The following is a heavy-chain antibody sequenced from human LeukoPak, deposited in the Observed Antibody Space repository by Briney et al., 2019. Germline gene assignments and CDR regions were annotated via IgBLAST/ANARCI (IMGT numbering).Heavy chain of an antibody. Sequence: GESLKISCKGSGYSFTNYWIGWVRQKPGEGLEWMGIIYPGDSDTRYSPSFQGQVTISADKSINTAYLQWSSLKASDTAIYYCARLSSGWYFDYWDQGALVTVS. CDR1: GYSFTNYW. D-gene: IGHD6-19*01. J-gene: IGHJ4*02. V-gene: IGHV5-51*01. CDR2: IYPGDSDT. CDR3: ARLSSGWYFDY.